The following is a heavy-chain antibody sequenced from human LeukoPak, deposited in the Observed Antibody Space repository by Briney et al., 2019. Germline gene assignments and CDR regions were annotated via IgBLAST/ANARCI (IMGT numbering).Heavy chain of an antibody. CDR2: IRSKANSYAT. CDR3: TSGFGAPNSYRGGDCYPDDY. V-gene: IGHV3-73*01. Sequence: TGGSLRLSCAASGFTFSGSAMHWVRQASGKGLEWVGRIRSKANSYATAYGASVKGRFTISRDDSKNTAYLQMNSLKTEDTAVYYCTSGFGAPNSYRGGDCYPDDYWGQGTLVAVSS. CDR1: GFTFSGSA. J-gene: IGHJ4*02. D-gene: IGHD2-21*02.